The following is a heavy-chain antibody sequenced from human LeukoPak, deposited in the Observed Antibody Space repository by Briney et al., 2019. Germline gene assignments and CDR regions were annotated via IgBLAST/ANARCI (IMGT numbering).Heavy chain of an antibody. CDR3: ARGRELSAY. Sequence: GGSLRLFCAASGFTFRSYWMSWVRQAPGKGLEWVANIKQDGSEKYYVDSVKGRFTISRDNAKNSLYLQMNSLRAEDTAVYYCARGRELSAYWGQGTLVTVSS. CDR2: IKQDGSEK. CDR1: GFTFRSYW. V-gene: IGHV3-7*04. J-gene: IGHJ4*02. D-gene: IGHD3-16*02.